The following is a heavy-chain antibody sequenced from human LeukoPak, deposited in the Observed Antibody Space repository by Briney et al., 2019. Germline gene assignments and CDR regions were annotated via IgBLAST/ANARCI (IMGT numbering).Heavy chain of an antibody. CDR3: ARGRLAGFYY. CDR1: GGSISSYY. CDR2: IYSSGST. J-gene: IGHJ4*02. V-gene: IGHV4-4*07. D-gene: IGHD6-19*01. Sequence: SETLSLTCTVSGGSISSYYWSWIRQPAGKGLEWIGRIYSSGSTNYNPSLKSRVTMSVDTSKNQFSPIVISVTAADTAVYYCARGRLAGFYYWGQGTLVTVSS.